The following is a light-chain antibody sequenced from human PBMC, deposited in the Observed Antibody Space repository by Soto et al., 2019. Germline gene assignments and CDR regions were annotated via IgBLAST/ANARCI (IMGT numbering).Light chain of an antibody. Sequence: PMIKSACSLSTYVGDVVTIICQASQNINNYLNWYQQKPGRAPKLLIYDASNLEAGVPSRFRGSGSGTDFTFTISRLQPEDIATYYCQQYENLPNFGQGTLLDIK. CDR1: QNINNY. J-gene: IGKJ5*01. V-gene: IGKV1-33*01. CDR2: DAS. CDR3: QQYENLPN.